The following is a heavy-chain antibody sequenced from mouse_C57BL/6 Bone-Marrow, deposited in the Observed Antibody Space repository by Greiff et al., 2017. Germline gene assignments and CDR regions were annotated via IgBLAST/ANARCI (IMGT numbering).Heavy chain of an antibody. CDR3: ARPSYYGYEDYYAMDY. V-gene: IGHV1-54*01. J-gene: IGHJ4*01. CDR2: INPGSGGT. Sequence: VQLQESGAELVRPGTSVKVSCKASGYAFTNYLIEWVKQRPGQGLEWIGVINPGSGGTNYNEKFKGKATLTADKSSSTAYMQLSSLTSEDSAVYFCARPSYYGYEDYYAMDYWGEGTSGTGSS. CDR1: GYAFTNYL. D-gene: IGHD2-2*01.